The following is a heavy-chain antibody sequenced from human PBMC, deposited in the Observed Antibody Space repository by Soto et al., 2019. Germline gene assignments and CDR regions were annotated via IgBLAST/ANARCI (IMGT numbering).Heavy chain of an antibody. CDR3: AAERPDIVVVPALGGYYSRGYFDY. CDR1: GGSISSYY. V-gene: IGHV4-59*01. Sequence: SETLSLTCSVSGGSISSYYWSWIRQPPGKGLEWIGYIYYSGSTNYNPSLKSRVTISVDTSKNQFSLKLSSVTAADTAVYYCAAERPDIVVVPALGGYYSRGYFDYWGQGTLVTVSS. J-gene: IGHJ4*02. CDR2: IYYSGST. D-gene: IGHD2-2*01.